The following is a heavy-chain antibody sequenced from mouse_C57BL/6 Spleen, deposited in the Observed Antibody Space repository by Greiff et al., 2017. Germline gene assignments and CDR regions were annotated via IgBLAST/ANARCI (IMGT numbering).Heavy chain of an antibody. CDR3: ARRTTEAMDY. J-gene: IGHJ4*01. D-gene: IGHD1-1*01. V-gene: IGHV5-17*01. CDR2: ISSGSSTI. CDR1: GFTFSDYG. Sequence: EVQLLESGGGLVKPGGSLKLSCAASGFTFSDYGMHWVRQAPEKGLEWVAYISSGSSTIYYADTVKGRFTISRDNAKNTLFLQMTSLRSEDTAMYYCARRTTEAMDYWGQGTSVTVSS.